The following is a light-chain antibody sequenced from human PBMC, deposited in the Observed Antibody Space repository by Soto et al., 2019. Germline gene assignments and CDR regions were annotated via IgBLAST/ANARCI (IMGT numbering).Light chain of an antibody. Sequence: DIQMTQSPSSLSASVGDRVTITCRAKESVSSYGNWYQQKPGKAPKLLIYAASSLQSGVPARFSGSGSVTDFTLSISGLQHEDFATYYCHQSYSKWTFGQGTKVEIK. V-gene: IGKV1-39*01. CDR2: AAS. CDR1: ESVSSY. CDR3: HQSYSKWT. J-gene: IGKJ1*01.